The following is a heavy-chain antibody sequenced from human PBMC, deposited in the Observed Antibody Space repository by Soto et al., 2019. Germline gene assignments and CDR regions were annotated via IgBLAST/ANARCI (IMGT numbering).Heavy chain of an antibody. V-gene: IGHV1-18*01. D-gene: IGHD3-22*01. J-gene: IGHJ4*02. Sequence: GASVNVSCNASGYTFTSYGIIWVRQAPRQGREWMGWISAYNRNTNYAQKLKSRVTMTTDTSTSTAYMERRSPTSDDTAASYCARVDKSGYFNYWGQGPLVTVS. CDR1: GYTFTSYG. CDR3: ARVDKSGYFNY. CDR2: ISAYNRNT.